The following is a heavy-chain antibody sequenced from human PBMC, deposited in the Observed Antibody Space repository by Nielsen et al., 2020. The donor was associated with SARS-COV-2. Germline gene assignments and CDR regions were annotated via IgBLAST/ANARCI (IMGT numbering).Heavy chain of an antibody. CDR2: ISGGGDLT. J-gene: IGHJ4*02. CDR3: ARGKGVY. D-gene: IGHD3-16*01. V-gene: IGHV3-23*01. CDR1: QFTFGSYA. Sequence: GESLKISCAASQFTFGSYAMSWVRQAPGKGLEWVSEISGGGDLTSYADSVKGRFTISRDNLQKTLYLQMNSLRPDDMAVYYCARGKGVYWGQGTLVTVSS.